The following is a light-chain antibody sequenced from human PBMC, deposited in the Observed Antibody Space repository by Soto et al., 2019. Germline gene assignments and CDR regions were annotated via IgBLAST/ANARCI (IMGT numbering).Light chain of an antibody. Sequence: QSVLTQPRSVSGSPGQSVTISCTGTSSDVGGYNFVSWYQQYPGKVPKLIIYDVSQRPSGVPDRFSASKSDNTASLTISGPQAEDEADYYCCSYAGSSTLFGGGTKVTVL. CDR1: SSDVGGYNF. CDR2: DVS. J-gene: IGLJ2*01. CDR3: CSYAGSSTL. V-gene: IGLV2-11*01.